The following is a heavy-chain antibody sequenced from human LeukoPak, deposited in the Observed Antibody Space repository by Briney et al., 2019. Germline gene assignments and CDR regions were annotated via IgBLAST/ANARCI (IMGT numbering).Heavy chain of an antibody. CDR1: GYTFTSYY. J-gene: IGHJ6*04. D-gene: IGHD6-19*01. Sequence: ASVKVSCKASGYTFTSYYMHWVRQAPGQGLEWMGIINPSGGSTSYAQKFQDRVTMTRDTSTSTVYMELSSLRSEDTAVYYCASGSSGWSQGTPYYYYGMDVWGKGTTVTVSS. V-gene: IGHV1-46*01. CDR2: INPSGGST. CDR3: ASGSSGWSQGTPYYYYGMDV.